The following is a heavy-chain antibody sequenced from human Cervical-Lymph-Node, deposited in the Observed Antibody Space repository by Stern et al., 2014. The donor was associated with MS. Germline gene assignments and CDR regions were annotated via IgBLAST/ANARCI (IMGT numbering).Heavy chain of an antibody. J-gene: IGHJ4*02. CDR3: ARPENYGDFDY. CDR2: ISNDGQDK. CDR1: GLTFKHNA. D-gene: IGHD4-17*01. V-gene: IGHV3-30*01. Sequence: VQLVESGGGVVQPGRSLRLSCAASGLTFKHNALHWVRQAPGNGLEWLAVISNDGQDKYYSASVNGRFPISRNNSKNTAYLQMNSLRLEDTGVYYCARPENYGDFDYWGQGTLVTVSS.